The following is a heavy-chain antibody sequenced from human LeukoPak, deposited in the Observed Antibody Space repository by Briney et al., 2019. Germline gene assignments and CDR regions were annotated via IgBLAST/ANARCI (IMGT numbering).Heavy chain of an antibody. CDR3: ARHSPVGIFYFDY. J-gene: IGHJ4*02. CDR2: VYNSGST. Sequence: SETLSLTCTVSGGSISSANYYWGWIRQPPGKGLEWIGSVYNSGSTYYNPSLKSRVTISVDTSKNQFSLKLSSVTAADTAVYYCARHSPVGIFYFDYWGQGTLVTVSS. CDR1: GGSISSANYY. D-gene: IGHD1-26*01. V-gene: IGHV4-39*01.